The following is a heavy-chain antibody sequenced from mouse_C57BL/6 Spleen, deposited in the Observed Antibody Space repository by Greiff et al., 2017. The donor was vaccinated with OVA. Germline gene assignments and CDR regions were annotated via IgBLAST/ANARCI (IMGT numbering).Heavy chain of an antibody. CDR2: IDPEDGET. CDR1: GFNIKDYY. D-gene: IGHD1-1*01. J-gene: IGHJ1*03. Sequence: VQLKESGAELVKPGASVKLSCTASGFNIKDYYMHWVKQRTEQGLEWIGRIDPEDGETKYAPNFQGKATITADTSSNTAYLQLSSLTSEDTAVYYCDRGFITTVVATRYFDVWGTGTTVTVSS. V-gene: IGHV14-2*01. CDR3: DRGFITTVVATRYFDV.